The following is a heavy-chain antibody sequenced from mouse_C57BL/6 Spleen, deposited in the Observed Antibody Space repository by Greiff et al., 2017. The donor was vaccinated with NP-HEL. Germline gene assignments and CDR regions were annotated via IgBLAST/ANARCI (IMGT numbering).Heavy chain of an antibody. CDR2: IDPSDSYT. CDR1: GYTFTSYW. J-gene: IGHJ3*01. CDR3: ANKYYGSSAWFAY. V-gene: IGHV1-69*01. Sequence: VQLQQPGAELVMPGASVKLSCKASGYTFTSYWMHWVKQRPGQGLEWIGEIDPSDSYTNYNQKFKGKSTLTVDKSSSTAYMQLSSLTSEDSAVYYCANKYYGSSAWFAYWGQGTLVTVSA. D-gene: IGHD1-1*01.